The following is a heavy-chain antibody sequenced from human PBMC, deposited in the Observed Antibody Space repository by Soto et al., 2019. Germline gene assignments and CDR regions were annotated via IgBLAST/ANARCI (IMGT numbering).Heavy chain of an antibody. CDR1: GYSFAGYW. D-gene: IGHD6-6*01. V-gene: IGHV5-51*01. CDR2: IYPGDSDT. Sequence: GESLKISCQGSGYSFAGYWIGWVRQMPGKDLEWMGIIYPGDSDTRYSPPFQGQVTISADKSLRTAYLQWTSLKASDTALYYCARTRSFTLGFYYDGMDVWGQGTTVTVSS. CDR3: ARTRSFTLGFYYDGMDV. J-gene: IGHJ6*02.